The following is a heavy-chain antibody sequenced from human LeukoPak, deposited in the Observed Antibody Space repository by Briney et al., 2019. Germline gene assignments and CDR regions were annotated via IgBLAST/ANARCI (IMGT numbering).Heavy chain of an antibody. CDR2: ISGSGGST. V-gene: IGHV3-23*01. CDR1: GFTFSSYG. J-gene: IGHJ6*03. D-gene: IGHD5-24*01. Sequence: GGSLRLSCAASGFTFSSYGMSWVRQAPGKGLEWVSAISGSGGSTYYADSVKGRFTISRDNAKNSLYLQMNSLRAEDTAVYYCAREPPGGMATILNYYYMDVWGKGTTVTVSS. CDR3: AREPPGGMATILNYYYMDV.